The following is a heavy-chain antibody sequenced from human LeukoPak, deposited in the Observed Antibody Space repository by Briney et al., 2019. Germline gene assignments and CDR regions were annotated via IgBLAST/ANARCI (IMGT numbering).Heavy chain of an antibody. V-gene: IGHV4-59*08. J-gene: IGHJ4*02. CDR3: ASYYGSGSYYFDY. Sequence: SETLSLTCTVSGGSISSYYWSWIRQPPGKGLEWIGYIYYSGGTNYNPSLKSRVTISVDTSKNRFSLKLSSVTAADTAVYYCASYYGSGSYYFDYWGQGTLVTVSS. CDR2: IYYSGGT. D-gene: IGHD3-10*01. CDR1: GGSISSYY.